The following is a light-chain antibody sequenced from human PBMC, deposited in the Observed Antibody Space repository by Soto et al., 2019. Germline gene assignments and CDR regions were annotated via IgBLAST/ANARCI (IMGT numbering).Light chain of an antibody. CDR1: QSVSGSY. CDR2: GAS. CDR3: QQYGSSPLT. J-gene: IGKJ4*01. Sequence: EIVLTQSPGTLSLSPLEMATLSFMASQSVSGSYLAWYQQKPGQAPRLLIYGASSRATGIPDRFSGSGSGTDFTLTISRLEPEDFAVYYCQQYGSSPLTFGRGTKVDIK. V-gene: IGKV3-20*01.